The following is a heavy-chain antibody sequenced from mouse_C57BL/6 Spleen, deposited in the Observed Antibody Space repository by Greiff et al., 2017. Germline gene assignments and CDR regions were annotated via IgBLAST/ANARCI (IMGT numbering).Heavy chain of an antibody. J-gene: IGHJ1*03. CDR2: INPSTGGT. CDR3: ARYYGGSSTRYFDV. D-gene: IGHD1-1*01. CDR1: GYSFTGYY. V-gene: IGHV1-42*01. Sequence: EVKLQESGPELVKPGASVKISCKASGYSFTGYYMNWVKQSPEKSLEWIGEINPSTGGTTYNSKFQAKATLTVDKYSSTAYMQRKSLTSEDAAVYYCARYYGGSSTRYFDVWSTGTTVTVSS.